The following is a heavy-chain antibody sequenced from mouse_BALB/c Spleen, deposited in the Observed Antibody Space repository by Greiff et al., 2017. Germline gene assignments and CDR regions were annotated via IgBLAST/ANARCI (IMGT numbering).Heavy chain of an antibody. CDR2: ISSGGSYT. V-gene: IGHV5-6*01. Sequence: EVKLVESGGDLVKPGGSLKLSCAASGFTFSSYGMSWVRQTPDKRLEWVATISSGGSYTYYPDSVKGRFTISRDNAKNTLYLQMSSLKSEDTAMYYCARQGDAMDYWGQGTSVTVSS. CDR1: GFTFSSYG. J-gene: IGHJ4*01. CDR3: ARQGDAMDY.